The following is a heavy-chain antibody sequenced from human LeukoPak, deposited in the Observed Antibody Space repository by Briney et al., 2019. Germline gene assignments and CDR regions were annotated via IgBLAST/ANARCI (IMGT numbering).Heavy chain of an antibody. J-gene: IGHJ4*02. CDR1: GFTISTYG. V-gene: IGHV3-23*01. D-gene: IGHD3-16*01. CDR2: ISGSGGST. CDR3: AKVSLSAPWGPFDY. Sequence: GGSLRLSCAASGFTISTYGMTWVRQAPGKGLEWVSVISGSGGSTYYAGSVKGRFTISRDNSKNTLYLQMNSLRAEDTALYYCAKVSLSAPWGPFDYWGQGTLVTVSS.